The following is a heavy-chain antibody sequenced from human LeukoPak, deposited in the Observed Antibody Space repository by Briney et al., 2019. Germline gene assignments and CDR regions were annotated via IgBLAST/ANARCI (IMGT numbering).Heavy chain of an antibody. CDR1: GDSVSSINGA. J-gene: IGHJ4*02. CDR3: ARDLGNTGWYTFDY. V-gene: IGHV6-1*01. D-gene: IGHD6-19*01. CDR2: TYYRSKWYN. Sequence: SQTLSLTCAISGDSVSSINGAWNWIRQSPSRGLEWLGRTYYRSKWYNDYVESMKGRITISPDTSKNQFSLHLDPVTPEDTAVYYCARDLGNTGWYTFDYWGQGTQVTVSS.